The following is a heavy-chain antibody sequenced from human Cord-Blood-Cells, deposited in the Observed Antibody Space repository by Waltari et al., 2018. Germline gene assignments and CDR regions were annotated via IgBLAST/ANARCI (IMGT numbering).Heavy chain of an antibody. CDR2: INHSRST. Sequence: QVQLQQWGAGLLQPSETLSLTCAVYGGSFSGYYWSWIREPPGKGLGWIGEINHSRSTNNTPTLESGVTISVDTSKNQFSLKLSSVSAADTAVYFWARSPGSWYYFDYWGQGTLVTVSS. CDR3: ARSPGSWYYFDY. D-gene: IGHD6-13*01. CDR1: GGSFSGYY. J-gene: IGHJ4*02. V-gene: IGHV4-34*01.